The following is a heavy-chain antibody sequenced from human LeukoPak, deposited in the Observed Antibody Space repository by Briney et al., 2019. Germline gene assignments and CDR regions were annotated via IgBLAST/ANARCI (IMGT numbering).Heavy chain of an antibody. D-gene: IGHD2/OR15-2a*01. CDR2: IWYDGSNK. V-gene: IGHV3-33*01. J-gene: IGHJ5*02. Sequence: GGSLRLSCAASGFTFSSYGMHWVRQAPGKGLEWVAVIWYDGSNKYYADSVKGRFTISRDNSKNTLYLEVSTLRAEDTAVYYCTRNPEMQYWFDPWGQGTLVTVSS. CDR1: GFTFSSYG. CDR3: TRNPEMQYWFDP.